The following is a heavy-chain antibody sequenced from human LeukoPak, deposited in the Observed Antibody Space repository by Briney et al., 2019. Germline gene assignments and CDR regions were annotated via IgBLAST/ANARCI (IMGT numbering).Heavy chain of an antibody. CDR2: INHSGST. D-gene: IGHD4/OR15-4a*01. J-gene: IGHJ4*02. Sequence: SETLSLTCAVYGGSFSDHYWSWIRQPPGKGLEWIGEINHSGSTNYNPSLKSRVNISVDTSKIQFSLNLNSVTAADTAVYYCARINYGDFDYWGQGTLVTVSS. CDR3: ARINYGDFDY. V-gene: IGHV4-34*01. CDR1: GGSFSDHY.